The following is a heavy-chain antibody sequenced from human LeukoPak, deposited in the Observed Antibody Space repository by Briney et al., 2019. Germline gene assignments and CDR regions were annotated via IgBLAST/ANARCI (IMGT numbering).Heavy chain of an antibody. J-gene: IGHJ6*02. CDR3: AREHGSTYYYYYGMDV. V-gene: IGHV4-4*07. Sequence: PSETLSLTCTVSGGSISSYYLSWIRQPAGKGLEWIGRIYTSGSTNYNPSLKSRLTMSVDTSKNQFSLKLSSVTAADTAVYYCAREHGSTYYYYYGMDVWGQGTTVTVSS. D-gene: IGHD3-10*01. CDR2: IYTSGST. CDR1: GGSISSYY.